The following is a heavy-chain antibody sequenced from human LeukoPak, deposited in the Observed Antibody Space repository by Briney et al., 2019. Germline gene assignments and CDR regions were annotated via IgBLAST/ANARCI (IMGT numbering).Heavy chain of an antibody. CDR2: IYYSGST. CDR3: ARLVCGGGSCPAEFDY. D-gene: IGHD2-15*01. Sequence: SETLSLTCIVSGGSVSSGGHYWGWIRQPPGKGLEGIGGIYYSGSTYYNPSLNNRVTIFIDMSKNQFSLRLNSVTATDTAVYYCARLVCGGGSCPAEFDYWGQGTLVTVSS. V-gene: IGHV4-39*01. J-gene: IGHJ4*02. CDR1: GGSVSSGGHY.